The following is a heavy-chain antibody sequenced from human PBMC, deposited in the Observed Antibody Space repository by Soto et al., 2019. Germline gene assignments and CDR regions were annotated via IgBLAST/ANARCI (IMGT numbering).Heavy chain of an antibody. V-gene: IGHV1-46*01. Sequence: QVQLVQSGAEVKKPGASVKVSCKASGYTFTTYYMHCVRQAPGQGLEWMGILSPDGGRTSYAQKFQGRVTMTRDTSTSTSYMELSSLRSEETDVYYCATRDPGHYWGQGPLVTVSS. CDR2: LSPDGGRT. CDR3: ATRDPGHY. CDR1: GYTFTTYY. J-gene: IGHJ4*02.